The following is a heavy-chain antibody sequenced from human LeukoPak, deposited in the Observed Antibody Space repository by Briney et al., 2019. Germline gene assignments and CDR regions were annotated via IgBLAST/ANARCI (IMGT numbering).Heavy chain of an antibody. V-gene: IGHV3-30-3*01. D-gene: IGHD3-10*01. CDR1: GFTFSSYA. J-gene: IGHJ4*02. Sequence: GGSLRLSCAASGFTFSSYAMHWVRQAPGKGLEWVAVISYDGSNKYYADSVKGRFTISRDNSKNTLYLQMNSLRAEDTAVYYCARDGWFGYFDYWGQGTLVTVSS. CDR2: ISYDGSNK. CDR3: ARDGWFGYFDY.